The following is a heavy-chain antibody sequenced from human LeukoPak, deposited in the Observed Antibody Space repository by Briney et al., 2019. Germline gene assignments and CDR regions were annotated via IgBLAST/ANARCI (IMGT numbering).Heavy chain of an antibody. CDR2: INPKNGGT. Sequence: ASVKVSCKASGYTFSDYYMDWARQAPGQGLEWMGWINPKNGGTYYAKKFQGRVTMTRDTSVSTAYMELSRLRSDDTAVYYCARDHCTSSGCYEYYYYGVDVWGQGTTVTVSS. V-gene: IGHV1-2*02. CDR1: GYTFSDYY. CDR3: ARDHCTSSGCYEYYYYGVDV. D-gene: IGHD2-2*01. J-gene: IGHJ6*02.